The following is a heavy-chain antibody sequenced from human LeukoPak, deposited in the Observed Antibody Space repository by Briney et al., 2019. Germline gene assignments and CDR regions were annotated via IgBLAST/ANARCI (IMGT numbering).Heavy chain of an antibody. CDR2: IYNSGTT. CDR3: ARHGRGDYGDSFDY. V-gene: IGHV4-39*01. J-gene: IGHJ4*02. D-gene: IGHD4-17*01. Sequence: PSETLSLTCTVSGDSISSSNYYWGWIRQPPGKGLEWIGSIYNSGTTYYNPSLKSRVTISVDTSKNQFSLKLSSVTAADTAVYYCARHGRGDYGDSFDYWGQGTLVTVSS. CDR1: GDSISSSNYY.